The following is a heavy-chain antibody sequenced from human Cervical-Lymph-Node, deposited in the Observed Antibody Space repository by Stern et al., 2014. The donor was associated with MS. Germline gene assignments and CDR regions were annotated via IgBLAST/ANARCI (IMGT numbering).Heavy chain of an antibody. Sequence: EVQLLESGGGLVQPGRSLRLSCAASGFTFDDYAMHWVRQAPGKGLEWVSGITWNRGSVGYADSGKGRLPISRDTAKNSLYLQINSLRAEDTAFYYCAKDMYSSSSYGMDVWGQGTTVTVSS. V-gene: IGHV3-9*01. CDR3: AKDMYSSSSYGMDV. D-gene: IGHD6-13*01. J-gene: IGHJ6*02. CDR1: GFTFDDYA. CDR2: ITWNRGSV.